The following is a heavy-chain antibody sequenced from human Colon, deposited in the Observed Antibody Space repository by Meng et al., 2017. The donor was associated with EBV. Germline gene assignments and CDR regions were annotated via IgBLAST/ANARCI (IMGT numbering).Heavy chain of an antibody. D-gene: IGHD2-2*01. CDR2: VSYSGGT. V-gene: IGHV4-61*01. Sequence: QGRVRESGPGLVKPSETLSRTCSVSGGSVSSETYYWNWIRQPPGKALEWIGYVSYSGGTNYNPSLKNRVTISVDTSKNQVSLRLSSVTAADTAVFYCARAVGPDCSSTSCPFDYWGQGTLVTVSS. CDR3: ARAVGPDCSSTSCPFDY. J-gene: IGHJ4*02. CDR1: GGSVSSETYY.